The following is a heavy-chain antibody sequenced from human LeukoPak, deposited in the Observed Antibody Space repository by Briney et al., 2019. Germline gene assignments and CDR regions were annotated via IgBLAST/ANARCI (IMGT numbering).Heavy chain of an antibody. D-gene: IGHD2-2*02. CDR3: ARESCSSTSCYTDWFDP. Sequence: ASVKVSCKASGGTFSSYAISWVRQAPGRGLEWMGGIIPIFGTANYAQKFQGRVTITTDESTSTAYMELSSLRSEDTAVYYCARESCSSTSCYTDWFDPWGQGTLVTVSS. CDR1: GGTFSSYA. J-gene: IGHJ5*02. V-gene: IGHV1-69*05. CDR2: IIPIFGTA.